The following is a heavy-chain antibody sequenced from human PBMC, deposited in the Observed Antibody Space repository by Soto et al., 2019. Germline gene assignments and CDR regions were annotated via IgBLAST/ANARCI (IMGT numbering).Heavy chain of an antibody. CDR1: GGSISSSNW. D-gene: IGHD2-21*01. CDR3: AGAGPPIIAGEGTAGDYNWFDP. CDR2: IYHSGST. J-gene: IGHJ5*02. Sequence: QVQLQESGPGLVKPSGTLSLTCAVSGGSISSSNWWSWVRQPPGKGLEWIGEIYHSGSTNYNPSLKSRVTISVDKSKNQFSLKLSSVTAADTAVYYCAGAGPPIIAGEGTAGDYNWFDPWGQGTLVTVSS. V-gene: IGHV4-4*02.